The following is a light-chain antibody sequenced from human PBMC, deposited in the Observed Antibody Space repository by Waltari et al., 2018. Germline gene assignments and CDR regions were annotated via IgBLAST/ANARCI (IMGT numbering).Light chain of an antibody. Sequence: DIQLTQSPSTLSASVGDRVTITCRASQSIYSWLAWYQQKPEKAPKLLLYRASSLESGVPSRFSGSGSGTEFTLTISSLQPDDLATYYCQQYNSYSPVTFGGGTKVEIK. J-gene: IGKJ4*01. CDR3: QQYNSYSPVT. CDR1: QSIYSW. V-gene: IGKV1-5*03. CDR2: RAS.